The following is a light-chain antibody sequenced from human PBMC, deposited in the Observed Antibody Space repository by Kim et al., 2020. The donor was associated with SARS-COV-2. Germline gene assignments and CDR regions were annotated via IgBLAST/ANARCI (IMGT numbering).Light chain of an antibody. CDR1: SLRRYY. J-gene: IGLJ2*01. CDR3: KSRDSSGKVV. V-gene: IGLV3-19*01. Sequence: SSELTQDPVVSVALGQTVRITCQGDSLRRYYASWYQQKPGQAPVPVIYGKNNRPSGIPDRFSGSSSGNTASLTITGAQAEEEADYYCKSRDSSGKVVFGGGTQLTVL. CDR2: GKN.